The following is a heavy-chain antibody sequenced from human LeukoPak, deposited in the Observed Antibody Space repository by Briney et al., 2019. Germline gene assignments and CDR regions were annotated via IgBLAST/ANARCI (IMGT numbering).Heavy chain of an antibody. D-gene: IGHD3-3*01. Sequence: GRSLRLSCAESGFTFSSYGMHWVRQAPGKGLEWVAVIWYDGSNKYYADSVKGRFTISRDNSKNTLYLQMNSLRAEDTAVYYCARDGLRFLEWLPTSWGQGTLVTVSS. V-gene: IGHV3-33*01. J-gene: IGHJ4*02. CDR2: IWYDGSNK. CDR3: ARDGLRFLEWLPTS. CDR1: GFTFSSYG.